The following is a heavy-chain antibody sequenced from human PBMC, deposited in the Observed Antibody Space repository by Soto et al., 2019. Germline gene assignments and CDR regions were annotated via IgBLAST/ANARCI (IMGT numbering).Heavy chain of an antibody. CDR1: GFTFSSYA. Sequence: EVQLLESGGGLVQPGGSLRLSCAASGFTFSSYAMSWFRQAPGKGLEWVSSMSGSSSTTYYADSVRGRFTISRDRSKNTLYLQMSSLRAEDTALYYCAKNQERELPRVIDFWGQGTLVTVSS. D-gene: IGHD1-7*01. V-gene: IGHV3-23*01. J-gene: IGHJ4*02. CDR2: MSGSSSTT. CDR3: AKNQERELPRVIDF.